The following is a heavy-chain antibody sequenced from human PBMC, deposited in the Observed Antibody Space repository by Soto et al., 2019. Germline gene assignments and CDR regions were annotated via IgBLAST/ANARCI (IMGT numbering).Heavy chain of an antibody. D-gene: IGHD1-20*01. CDR3: TRDRPVITVFDAFNI. CDR1: GFTFSSYV. CDR2: VSYDGSNT. Sequence: QVQLVESGGGVVQPGRSLRLSCAASGFTFSSYVMHWVRQAPGKGLEWVEAVSYDGSNTHYADSVKGRFTISRDNSKNTLFLQMNSLRTEDTAVYHCTRDRPVITVFDAFNIWGQGTMVTVSS. V-gene: IGHV3-30-3*01. J-gene: IGHJ3*02.